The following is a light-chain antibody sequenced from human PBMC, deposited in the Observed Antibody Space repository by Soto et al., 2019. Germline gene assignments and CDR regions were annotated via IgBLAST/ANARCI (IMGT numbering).Light chain of an antibody. V-gene: IGKV3-11*01. Sequence: EIVLTQSPATLSLSPGERATLSCRASPSVSSYLAWYQQKPGQAPRLLIYDASNRATGIPARFSGRGSGTDFTLTISSLEPGDFAVYYCQQRSNWPWTFGQGTKVEIK. CDR1: PSVSSY. CDR3: QQRSNWPWT. J-gene: IGKJ1*01. CDR2: DAS.